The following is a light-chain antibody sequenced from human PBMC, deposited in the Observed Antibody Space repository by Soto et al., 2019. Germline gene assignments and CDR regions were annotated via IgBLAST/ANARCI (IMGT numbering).Light chain of an antibody. CDR3: QQYFEWPPMT. CDR2: GAS. Sequence: QSPATLSVSPXXRATLSXXXXXXVATNLAWYQQKPGQAPRLLISGASTRAAGISDRFRGSGSGTEFTLTISSLRSEDSAIYYCQQYFEWPPMTFGQGTKVEI. V-gene: IGKV3-15*01. J-gene: IGKJ1*01. CDR1: XXVATN.